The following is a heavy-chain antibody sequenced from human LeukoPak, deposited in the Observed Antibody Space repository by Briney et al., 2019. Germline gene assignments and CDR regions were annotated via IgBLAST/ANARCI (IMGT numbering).Heavy chain of an antibody. CDR1: GGSISSTSYY. V-gene: IGHV4-39*01. D-gene: IGHD5-12*01. J-gene: IGHJ4*02. CDR3: ARRRGYSGCDIFDY. CDR2: IYYSGST. Sequence: SETLSLTCTVSGGSISSTSYYWGWFRQPPGKGLEWIGTIYYSGSTYYDPSLKSRVTIFVDTSKNQFSLSLSSVTAADTAVYYCARRRGYSGCDIFDYWGQGTLVTVSS.